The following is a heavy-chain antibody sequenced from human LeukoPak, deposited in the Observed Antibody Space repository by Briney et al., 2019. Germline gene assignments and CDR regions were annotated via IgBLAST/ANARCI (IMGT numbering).Heavy chain of an antibody. V-gene: IGHV3-23*01. CDR2: IIGVDGTT. J-gene: IGHJ4*02. CDR1: GFTFSSYC. CDR3: AKYRQVLSPFES. Sequence: PGGSRRLAWAAAGFTFSSYCMGWVRQAPGKLLEWVSAIIGVDGTTYYADSVKGRSTVSRDDSKNTLYMQMNSLRAEDTAVYYCAKYRQVLSPFESWGQGTLVTVSS. D-gene: IGHD2-8*02.